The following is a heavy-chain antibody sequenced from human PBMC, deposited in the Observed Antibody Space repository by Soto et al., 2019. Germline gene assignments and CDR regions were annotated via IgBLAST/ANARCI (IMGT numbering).Heavy chain of an antibody. J-gene: IGHJ4*02. D-gene: IGHD2-15*01. CDR1: GYTFTSYY. CDR3: ARDSRYCSGCSCYWSYFDY. V-gene: IGHV1-46*01. Sequence: QVQLVQSGAEVKKPGASVKVSCKASGYTFTSYYMHWVRQAPGQGLEWMGIINPSGGSTSYAQKFQGRVTMTRDTSTSTVYMELSSLRSEDTAVYYCARDSRYCSGCSCYWSYFDYWGQGTLVTVSS. CDR2: INPSGGST.